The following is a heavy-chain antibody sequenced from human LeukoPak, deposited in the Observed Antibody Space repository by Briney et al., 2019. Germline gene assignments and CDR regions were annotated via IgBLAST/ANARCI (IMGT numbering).Heavy chain of an antibody. V-gene: IGHV3-11*04. D-gene: IGHD7-27*01. CDR3: GRGHWGLDY. J-gene: IGHJ4*02. Sequence: GGSLRLSCAASGFTFSDSYMTWIRQAPGKGLEWVSYISNSGSSIYYADSVKGRFTTPRDNAKSSLYLQMNSLRAEDTAVYYCGRGHWGLDYWGQGALVTVSS. CDR1: GFTFSDSY. CDR2: ISNSGSSI.